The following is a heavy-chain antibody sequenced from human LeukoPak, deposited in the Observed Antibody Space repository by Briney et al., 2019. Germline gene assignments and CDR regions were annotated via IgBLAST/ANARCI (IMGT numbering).Heavy chain of an antibody. D-gene: IGHD4/OR15-4a*01. V-gene: IGHV4-34*01. Sequence: PSETLSLTCAVYGGSFRGYYWSGIRQPPGKGLEWIGEINHSGSTNYNPSLKSRVTISVDTSKNQFSLKLSSVTAADTAVYYCARYGASEDAFDIWGQGTMVTVSS. CDR1: GGSFRGYY. J-gene: IGHJ3*02. CDR3: ARYGASEDAFDI. CDR2: INHSGST.